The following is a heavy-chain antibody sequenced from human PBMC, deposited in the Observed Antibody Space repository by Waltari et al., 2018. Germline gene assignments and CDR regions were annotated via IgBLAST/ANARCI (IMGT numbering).Heavy chain of an antibody. CDR1: GFTFSSYA. CDR3: AKTERTGGETAAAGRRYYFDY. Sequence: EVQLLESGGGLVQPGGSLRLSCAASGFTFSSYAMSWVRQAPGKGLEWVSVIYSGGSSTYYADSVKGRFTISRDNSKNTLYLQMNSLRAEDTAVYYCAKTERTGGETAAAGRRYYFDYWGQGTLVTVSS. J-gene: IGHJ4*02. V-gene: IGHV3-23*03. CDR2: IYSGGSST. D-gene: IGHD6-13*01.